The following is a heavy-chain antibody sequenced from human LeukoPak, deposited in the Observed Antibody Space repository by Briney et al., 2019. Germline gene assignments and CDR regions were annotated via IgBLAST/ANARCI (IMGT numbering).Heavy chain of an antibody. CDR1: GFTFSSYA. CDR2: ISSNGGST. V-gene: IGHV3-64*01. D-gene: IGHD3-10*01. CDR3: ARAPITMVRGPPTFDY. Sequence: PGGFLRLSCAASGFTFSSYAMHWVRQAPGKGLEYVSAISSNGGSTYYANSVKGRFTISRDNSKNTLYLQMGSLRAEDMAVYYCARAPITMVRGPPTFDYWGQGTLVTVSS. J-gene: IGHJ4*02.